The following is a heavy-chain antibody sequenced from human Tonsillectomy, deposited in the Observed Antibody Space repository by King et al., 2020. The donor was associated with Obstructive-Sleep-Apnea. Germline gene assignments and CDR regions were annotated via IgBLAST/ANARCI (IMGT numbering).Heavy chain of an antibody. CDR1: GGSISSTGYY. V-gene: IGHV4-39*07. CDR3: ARVPLQYTSSLK. J-gene: IGHJ4*02. D-gene: IGHD6-13*01. CDR2: IYYSGST. Sequence: QLQESGPGLVKPSETLSLTCTVSGGSISSTGYYWGWIRQPPGKGLEWIGSIYYSGSTYYNPSLKSRVTISVDTSKNQFSLKLSSVTAADTAMYYCARVPLQYTSSLKWGQGTLVTVSS.